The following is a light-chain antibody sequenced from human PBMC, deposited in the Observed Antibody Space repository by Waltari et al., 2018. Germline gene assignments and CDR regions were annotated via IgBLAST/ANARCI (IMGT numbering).Light chain of an antibody. CDR3: QQSYTTPTWT. V-gene: IGKV1-39*01. Sequence: DIQMTQSPSSLSASIGDRVIITCRASQSISTYLNWYQQKPGTAPNLLIYAASNLQSGVPSRFSGSGSGTHFFLTIRSLQPEDFATYYCQQSYTTPTWTFGQGTKVEIK. CDR2: AAS. CDR1: QSISTY. J-gene: IGKJ1*01.